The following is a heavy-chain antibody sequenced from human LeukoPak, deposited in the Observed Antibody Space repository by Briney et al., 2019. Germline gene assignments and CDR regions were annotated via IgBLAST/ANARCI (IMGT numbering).Heavy chain of an antibody. V-gene: IGHV4-61*02. CDR2: IYTSGST. D-gene: IGHD1-26*01. CDR3: ARDMVGATDYYYYYMDV. Sequence: PSETLSLTCTVSGGSISSGSYYWSWIRQPAGKGLEWIGRIYTSGSTNYNPSLKSRVTISVDTSKNQFSLKLSSVTAADTAVYYCARDMVGATDYYYYYMDVWGKGTTVTVSS. CDR1: GGSISSGSYY. J-gene: IGHJ6*03.